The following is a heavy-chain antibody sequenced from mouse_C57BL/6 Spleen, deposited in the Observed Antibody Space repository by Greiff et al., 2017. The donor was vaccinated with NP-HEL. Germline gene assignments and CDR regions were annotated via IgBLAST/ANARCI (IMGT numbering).Heavy chain of an antibody. V-gene: IGHV1-19*01. J-gene: IGHJ2*01. CDR1: GYTFTDYY. CDR2: INPYNGGT. CDR3: AREGVRYSNYNFDY. D-gene: IGHD2-5*01. Sequence: EVQLQQSGPVLVKPGASVKMSCKASGYTFTDYYMNWVKQSHGKSLEWIGVINPYNGGTSYNQKFKGKATLTVDKSSSTAYMELNSLTSEDSAVYYGAREGVRYSNYNFDYWGQGTTLTVSS.